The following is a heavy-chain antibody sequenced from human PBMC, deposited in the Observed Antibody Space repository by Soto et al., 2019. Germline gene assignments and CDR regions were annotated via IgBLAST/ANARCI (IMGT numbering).Heavy chain of an antibody. CDR1: GGTFSSYA. CDR2: IIPIFGTA. CDR3: ATVRYYYDSSGYFDY. D-gene: IGHD3-22*01. V-gene: IGHV1-69*13. J-gene: IGHJ4*02. Sequence: GASLKVSCKASGGTFSSYAISWVRQAPGQGLEWMGGIIPIFGTANYAQKFQGRVTITADESTSTAYMELSSLRSEDTAVYYCATVRYYYDSSGYFDYWGQGTLVTVSS.